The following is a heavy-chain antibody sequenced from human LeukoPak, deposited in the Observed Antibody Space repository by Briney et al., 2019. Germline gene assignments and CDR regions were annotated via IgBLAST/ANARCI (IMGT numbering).Heavy chain of an antibody. CDR1: GFTFSSYA. V-gene: IGHV3-30-3*01. Sequence: PGGSLRLSCAASGFTFSSYAMHWVRQAPGKGLEGVAVISYDGSNKCYADSVKGRFTISRDNSKNTLYLQMNSLRAEDTAVYYCARDLAGVVIYYYYYMDVWGKGTTVTVSS. D-gene: IGHD3-3*01. CDR2: ISYDGSNK. CDR3: ARDLAGVVIYYYYYMDV. J-gene: IGHJ6*03.